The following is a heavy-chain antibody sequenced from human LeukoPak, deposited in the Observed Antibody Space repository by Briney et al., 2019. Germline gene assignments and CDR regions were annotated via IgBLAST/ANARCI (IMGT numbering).Heavy chain of an antibody. Sequence: SETLSLTCAVYGGSFSGYHWSWIRQPPGKGLEWIGEINHSGSTNYNPSLKSRVTISVDTSKNQFSLKLSSVTAADTAVYYCARRGGQWLVRGLFDYWGQGTLVTVSS. V-gene: IGHV4-34*01. J-gene: IGHJ4*02. D-gene: IGHD6-19*01. CDR3: ARRGGQWLVRGLFDY. CDR1: GGSFSGYH. CDR2: INHSGST.